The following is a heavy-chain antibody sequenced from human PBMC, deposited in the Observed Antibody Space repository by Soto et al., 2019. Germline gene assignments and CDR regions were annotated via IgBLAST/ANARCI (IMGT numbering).Heavy chain of an antibody. D-gene: IGHD6-6*01. J-gene: IGHJ3*02. Sequence: QVQLQESGPGLVKPSETLSLTCTVSGGSISSYYWSWIRQPPGKGLEWIGYIYYSGSTNYNPSLKSRVTISVDTSKNQFSLKLSSVTAADTAVYYCARDGRRGYSSSKYAFDIWGQGTMVTVSS. V-gene: IGHV4-59*01. CDR3: ARDGRRGYSSSKYAFDI. CDR1: GGSISSYY. CDR2: IYYSGST.